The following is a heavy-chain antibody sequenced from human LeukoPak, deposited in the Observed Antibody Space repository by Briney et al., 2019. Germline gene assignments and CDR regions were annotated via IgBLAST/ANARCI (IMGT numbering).Heavy chain of an antibody. J-gene: IGHJ4*02. CDR1: VAFLSIDY. CDR3: ARCRRGSCDNFDY. D-gene: IGHD1-26*01. CDR2: IYTSGSP. Sequence: SETLSLTCPVCVAFLSIDYWSWIRQPAGKGLEWVGRIYTSGSPNYNPSLNSRVTMSADTSKTHFSLKLSSVTAADTAVYYCARCRRGSCDNFDYWGQGTLVSVFS. V-gene: IGHV4-4*07.